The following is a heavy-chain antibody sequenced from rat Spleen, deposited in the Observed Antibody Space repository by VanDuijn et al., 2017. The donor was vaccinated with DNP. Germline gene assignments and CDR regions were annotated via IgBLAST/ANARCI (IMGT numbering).Heavy chain of an antibody. CDR1: GFTLSDYY. CDR3: ARVGDLHDGGDGDVLDA. D-gene: IGHD1-12*02. V-gene: IGHV5S10*01. CDR2: IIYDGSRT. Sequence: EVQLVESGGGLVQPGRSLKLSCAASGFTLSDYYMAWVRQAPKKGLEWVATIIYDGSRTYYRDSVKDRFTISRDNVRRTQYLQMNSLRSEDTATYYCARVGDLHDGGDGDVLDAWGQGTSVTVSS. J-gene: IGHJ4*01.